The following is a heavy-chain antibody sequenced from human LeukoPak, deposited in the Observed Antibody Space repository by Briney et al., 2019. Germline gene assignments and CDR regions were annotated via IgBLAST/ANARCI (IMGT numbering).Heavy chain of an antibody. V-gene: IGHV3-30*02. J-gene: IGHJ4*02. CDR2: IRYDGSKS. Sequence: GRSLRLSCAASGFTFSSFAMNWVRQAPGKGLEWVALIRYDGSKSFYADSVKGRFTISRDNSKVYLQMNSLRVEDTAVYYCAKSIAVVPTANDLYYNWDDFWGQGTLVTVSS. CDR1: GFTFSSFA. CDR3: AKSIAVVPTANDLYYNWDDF. D-gene: IGHD2-2*01.